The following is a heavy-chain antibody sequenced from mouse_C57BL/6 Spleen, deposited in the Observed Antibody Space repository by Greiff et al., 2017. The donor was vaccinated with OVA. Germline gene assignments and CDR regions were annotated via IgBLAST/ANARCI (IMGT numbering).Heavy chain of an antibody. CDR3: ARDVSSFYFDY. Sequence: QVQLQQPGAELVRPGSSVKLSCKASGYTFTSYWMHWVKQRPIQGLEWIGNIDPSDSETNYNQKFKDKATLTVDKSSSTAYMQLSSLTSEDSAVYYCARDVSSFYFDYWGQGTTLTVSS. D-gene: IGHD1-1*01. CDR1: GYTFTSYW. J-gene: IGHJ2*01. CDR2: IDPSDSET. V-gene: IGHV1-52*01.